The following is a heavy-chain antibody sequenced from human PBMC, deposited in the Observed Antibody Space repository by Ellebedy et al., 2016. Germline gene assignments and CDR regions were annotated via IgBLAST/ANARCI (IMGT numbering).Heavy chain of an antibody. Sequence: GESLKISXAASGFTFSDHYISWIRQAPGKGLEWVSYISTSGTIIDFGDSVKGRFIISRDNARKSVYLQMNSLRAEDTAVYYCARGRYGMDVWGQGTTVTVSS. CDR1: GFTFSDHY. CDR2: ISTSGTII. CDR3: ARGRYGMDV. J-gene: IGHJ6*02. V-gene: IGHV3-11*01.